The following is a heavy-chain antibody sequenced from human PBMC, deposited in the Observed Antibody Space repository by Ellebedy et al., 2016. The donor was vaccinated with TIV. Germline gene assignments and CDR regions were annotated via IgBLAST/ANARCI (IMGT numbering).Heavy chain of an antibody. J-gene: IGHJ4*02. CDR2: ISSSSSTI. Sequence: GGSLRLSXAASGFTFSSYSMNWVRQAPGKGLEWVSYISSSSSTIYYTDSVKGRFTISRDNAKNSLYLQMNSLRAEDTAVYYCARDRGYSSYWGQGTLVTVSS. V-gene: IGHV3-48*04. CDR1: GFTFSSYS. CDR3: ARDRGYSSY. D-gene: IGHD6-13*01.